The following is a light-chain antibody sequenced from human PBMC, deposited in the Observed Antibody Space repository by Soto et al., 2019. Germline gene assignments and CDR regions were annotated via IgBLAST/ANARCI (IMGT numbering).Light chain of an antibody. CDR2: GAS. Sequence: AIQLTQSPSSLSASVGDRVTITCRASQGITNYVAWDQQKPGKAPELLIYGASSLERGVPSRFSGSGSGTDFNLTISSLQPEDLASYYCQQLKSYPLTFGGGNKVEL. CDR3: QQLKSYPLT. CDR1: QGITNY. J-gene: IGKJ4*01. V-gene: IGKV1-13*02.